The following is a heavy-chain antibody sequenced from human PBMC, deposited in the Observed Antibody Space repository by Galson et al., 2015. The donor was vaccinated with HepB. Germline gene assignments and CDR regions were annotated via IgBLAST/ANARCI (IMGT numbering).Heavy chain of an antibody. D-gene: IGHD5-18*01. CDR1: GFTLSGYW. J-gene: IGHJ6*02. Sequence: SLRLSCAVSGFTLSGYWMTWVRQAPGKGPEWVANIKEDGSEKYYVDSVKGRFTISRDNAKNSLYLQMNSLRGDDTAVYYCARVRRSPPTSMVKVFYYYGMDVWGQGTTVTVSS. CDR2: IKEDGSEK. V-gene: IGHV3-7*03. CDR3: ARVRRSPPTSMVKVFYYYGMDV.